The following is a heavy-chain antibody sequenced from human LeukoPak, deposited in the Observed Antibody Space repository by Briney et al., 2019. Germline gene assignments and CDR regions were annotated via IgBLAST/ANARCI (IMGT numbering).Heavy chain of an antibody. V-gene: IGHV4-61*02. CDR1: GGSISSGSYY. CDR3: ARSLEYSSSSSYYYYMDV. J-gene: IGHJ6*03. CDR2: IYTSGST. D-gene: IGHD6-6*01. Sequence: SETLSLACTVSGGSISSGSYYWSWIRQPAGKGLEWIGRIYTSGSTNYNPSLKSRVTISVDTSKNQFSLKLSSVTAADTAVYYCARSLEYSSSSSYYYYMDVWGKGTTVTVSS.